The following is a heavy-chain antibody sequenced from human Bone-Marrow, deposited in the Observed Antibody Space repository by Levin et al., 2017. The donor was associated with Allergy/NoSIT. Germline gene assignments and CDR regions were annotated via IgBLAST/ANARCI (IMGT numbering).Heavy chain of an antibody. V-gene: IGHV4-30-4*01. CDR1: GGSISSGDYY. J-gene: IGHJ4*02. Sequence: SETLSLTCTVSGGSISSGDYYWSWIRQPPGKGLEWIGYIYYSGSTYYNPSLKSRVTISVDTSKNQFSLKLSSVTAADTAVYYCARVPREAFDYGDHLGYFDYWGQGTLVTVSS. CDR2: IYYSGST. D-gene: IGHD4-17*01. CDR3: ARVPREAFDYGDHLGYFDY.